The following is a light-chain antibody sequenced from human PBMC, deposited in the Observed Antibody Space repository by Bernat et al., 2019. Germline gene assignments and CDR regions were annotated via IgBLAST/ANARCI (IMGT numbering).Light chain of an antibody. CDR1: QSVGRSY. J-gene: IGKJ2*01. Sequence: ENVLTQSPGTLSSSPGQRVTLSCRASQSVGRSYIAWYQQKPGHAPRLLIHSTSNRASGIPDRFSRSGYGTDFSLTISRLEPEDFAVYYCQQYGTSPYTFGQGTKVDFK. V-gene: IGKV3-20*01. CDR2: STS. CDR3: QQYGTSPYT.